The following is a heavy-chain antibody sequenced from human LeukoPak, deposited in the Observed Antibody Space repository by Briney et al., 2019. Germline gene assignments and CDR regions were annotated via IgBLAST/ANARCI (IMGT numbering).Heavy chain of an antibody. J-gene: IGHJ4*02. CDR3: AKASDYVWGSYSWFDY. V-gene: IGHV3-23*01. Sequence: PGGSLRLSCAASGFTFSSYAMSWVRQAPGKGLEWVSAISGSGGSTYYADSVKGRFTISRDNSKNTLYLQMNSLRAEDTAVYYCAKASDYVWGSYSWFDYWGQGTLVTVSS. CDR1: GFTFSSYA. CDR2: ISGSGGST. D-gene: IGHD3-16*01.